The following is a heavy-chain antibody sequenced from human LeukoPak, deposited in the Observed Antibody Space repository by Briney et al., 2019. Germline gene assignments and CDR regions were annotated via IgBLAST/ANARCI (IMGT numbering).Heavy chain of an antibody. J-gene: IGHJ3*02. V-gene: IGHV3-30*03. CDR1: GFNFNNYV. D-gene: IGHD3-10*01. CDR2: ISFDGRKK. CDR3: ARGAEKILSFGEYPSDAFDM. Sequence: GGSLRLSCAGSGFNFNNYVMHWVRQAAGKGLEWVTEISFDGRKKTYVDSVKGRFTISRDRLKNTVYLQMDSLRAEDTAVYYCARGAEKILSFGEYPSDAFDMWGQGTMVSVTS.